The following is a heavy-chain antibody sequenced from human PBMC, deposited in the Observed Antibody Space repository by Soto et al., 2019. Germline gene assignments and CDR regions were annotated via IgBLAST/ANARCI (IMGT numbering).Heavy chain of an antibody. Sequence: QVQLQESGPGLVKPSGTLSLTCALSGGSISSANWWSWVRQLPGKGLEWIGEIAHGGNTNYNPSLKSRVTISVDKSKTQFSLKLNSMTAADTAVYYCATTYYNDSSAFLEYWGQGTLATVSS. J-gene: IGHJ4*02. CDR2: IAHGGNT. V-gene: IGHV4-4*02. D-gene: IGHD3-22*01. CDR3: ATTYYNDSSAFLEY. CDR1: GGSISSANW.